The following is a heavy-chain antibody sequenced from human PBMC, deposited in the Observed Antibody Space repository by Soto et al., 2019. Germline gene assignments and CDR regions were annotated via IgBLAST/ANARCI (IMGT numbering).Heavy chain of an antibody. CDR2: IWYDGSNK. CDR3: ARDGRTPYSYGSGTALGY. V-gene: IGHV3-33*01. Sequence: QVQLVEPGGGVVQPGRSLRLSCAASGFTFSSYGMHWVRQAPGKGLEWVAVIWYDGSNKYYADSVKGRFTISRDNSKNTLYLKMISLRAEGTAVYYWARDGRTPYSYGSGTALGYWGKGTLVTVSS. CDR1: GFTFSSYG. D-gene: IGHD3-10*01. J-gene: IGHJ4*02.